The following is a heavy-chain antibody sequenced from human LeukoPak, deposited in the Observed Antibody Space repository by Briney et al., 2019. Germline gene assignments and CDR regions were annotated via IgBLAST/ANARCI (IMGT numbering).Heavy chain of an antibody. J-gene: IGHJ6*03. Sequence: SETLSLTCSVSGGSSSGYYWSWIRQPAGKGLEWIGRIYTSGSTNYNPSLKSRVTMSVDTSKNQFSLKLSYVTAADTAVYYCARVDVFGVVSSDYYYYYMDVWGKGTTVTVSS. CDR3: ARVDVFGVVSSDYYYYYMDV. CDR2: IYTSGST. D-gene: IGHD3-3*01. V-gene: IGHV4-4*07. CDR1: GGSSSGYY.